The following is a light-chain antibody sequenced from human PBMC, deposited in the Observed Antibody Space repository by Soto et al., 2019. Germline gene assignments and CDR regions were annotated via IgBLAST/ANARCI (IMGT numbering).Light chain of an antibody. CDR3: QKYNRAPIT. V-gene: IGKV1-27*01. Sequence: DIQRTQSPSSLSASVGDRVTITCRASQGISTYLAWYQQKPGKVPKLLIYAASTLQSGVPSRFSGSGSGTDFTLTISSLQPEDVATYYCQKYNRAPITFGQGTRLEIK. J-gene: IGKJ5*01. CDR2: AAS. CDR1: QGISTY.